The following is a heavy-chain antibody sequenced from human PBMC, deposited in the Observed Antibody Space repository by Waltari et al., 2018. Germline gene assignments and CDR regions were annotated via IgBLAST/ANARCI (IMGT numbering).Heavy chain of an antibody. V-gene: IGHV3-48*04. J-gene: IGHJ4*02. D-gene: IGHD6-13*01. CDR3: ARDMMRAAGRPTKKTGLDY. CDR1: GFTFSSYS. Sequence: EVQLVESGGGLVQPGGSLRLSCAASGFTFSSYSMNWVRQAPGKGLEWVSYISSSSSTRSYADSVKGRFTISRDNAKNSLYLQMNSLRAEDTAVYYCARDMMRAAGRPTKKTGLDYWGQGTLVTVSS. CDR2: ISSSSSTR.